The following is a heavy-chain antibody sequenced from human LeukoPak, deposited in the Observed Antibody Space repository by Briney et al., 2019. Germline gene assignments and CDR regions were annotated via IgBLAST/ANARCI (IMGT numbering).Heavy chain of an antibody. D-gene: IGHD3-3*01. V-gene: IGHV1-8*03. Sequence: ASVKVSCKASGYTFTSYDINWVRQATGQGLEWMGWMNPNSGNTGYAQKFQGRVTITRNTSISTAYMELSSLRFEDTAVYYCARSGGTFQYYDFWSGYYWWFDPWGQGTLVTVSS. CDR2: MNPNSGNT. CDR1: GYTFTSYD. J-gene: IGHJ5*02. CDR3: ARSGGTFQYYDFWSGYYWWFDP.